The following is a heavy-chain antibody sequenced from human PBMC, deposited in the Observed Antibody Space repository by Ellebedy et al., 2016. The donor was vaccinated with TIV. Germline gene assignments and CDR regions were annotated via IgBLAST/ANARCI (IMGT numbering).Heavy chain of an antibody. CDR2: INPNSGGT. J-gene: IGHJ3*02. D-gene: IGHD3-22*01. CDR1: GYTFTGYY. CDR3: ARARWLLGAFDI. Sequence: ASVKVSXXASGYTFTGYYMHWVRQVPGQGLEWMGWINPNSGGTNYAQKFQGRVTMTRDTSISTAYMELSRLRSDDTAVYYCARARWLLGAFDIWGQGTTVTVSS. V-gene: IGHV1-2*02.